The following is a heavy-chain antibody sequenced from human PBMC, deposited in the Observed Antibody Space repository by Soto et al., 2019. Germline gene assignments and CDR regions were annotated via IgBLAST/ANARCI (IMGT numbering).Heavy chain of an antibody. CDR3: ARHSGCSGGSCYSVYYFGMDV. J-gene: IGHJ6*02. V-gene: IGHV5-10-1*01. CDR1: GYSFTSYW. Sequence: PGESLKLSCKGSGYSFTSYWISWVRQMPGKGLEWMGRIDPSDSYPNYSPSFQGHVTISADKSVSTAHLQWSSLKASDTAIYYCARHSGCSGGSCYSVYYFGMDVWGQGTTVTVSS. D-gene: IGHD2-15*01. CDR2: IDPSDSYP.